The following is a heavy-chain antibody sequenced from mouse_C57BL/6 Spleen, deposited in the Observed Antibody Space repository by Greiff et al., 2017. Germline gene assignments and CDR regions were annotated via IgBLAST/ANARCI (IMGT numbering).Heavy chain of an antibody. Sequence: QVQLQQPGAELVKPGASVKMSCKASGYTFTSYWITWVKQRPGQGLEWIGDIYPGSGSTNYNEKFKSKATLTVDPSASTAYMQLSSLTSEDSSVYYWARSGQKAQATFAYGGQGTLVTVSA. CDR3: ARSGQKAQATFAY. CDR2: IYPGSGST. J-gene: IGHJ3*01. CDR1: GYTFTSYW. V-gene: IGHV1-55*01. D-gene: IGHD3-2*02.